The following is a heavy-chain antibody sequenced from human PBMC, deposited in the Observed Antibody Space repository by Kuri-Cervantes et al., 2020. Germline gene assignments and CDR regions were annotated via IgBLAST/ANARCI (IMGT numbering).Heavy chain of an antibody. Sequence: SVKVSCKASGYTFTGYYMHWVRQAPGQGLEWMGGIIPIFGTANYAQKFQGRVTITADESTSTAYMELSSLRSEDTAVYYCARGYCSGGSCYSVGINDYWGQGTLVTVSS. CDR3: ARGYCSGGSCYSVGINDY. J-gene: IGHJ4*02. CDR2: IIPIFGTA. D-gene: IGHD2-15*01. V-gene: IGHV1-69*13. CDR1: GYTFTGYY.